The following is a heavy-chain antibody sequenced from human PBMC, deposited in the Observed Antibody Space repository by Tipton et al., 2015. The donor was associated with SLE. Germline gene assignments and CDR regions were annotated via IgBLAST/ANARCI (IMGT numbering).Heavy chain of an antibody. D-gene: IGHD6-19*01. CDR3: ASSVAGFDY. CDR2: INHSGST. Sequence: GLVKPSETLSLTCAVYGGSFSGYYWSWIRQPPGKGLEWIGEINHSGSTNYNPSLKSRVTISVDTSKNHFSLKLSSVTAADTAVYYCASSVAGFDYWGQGTLVTVSS. J-gene: IGHJ4*02. V-gene: IGHV4-34*01. CDR1: GGSFSGYY.